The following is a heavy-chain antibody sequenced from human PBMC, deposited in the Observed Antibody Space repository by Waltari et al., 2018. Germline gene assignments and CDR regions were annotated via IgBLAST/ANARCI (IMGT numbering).Heavy chain of an antibody. CDR1: GFTFRVYA. D-gene: IGHD2-2*01. CDR3: ARDSLIPVAPDGFDV. V-gene: IGHV3-48*03. Sequence: DEQLVESGGGLVQPGGSLRLSGAASGFTFRVYAMNWVRQAPGKGPEWISYISNIGSTIYYADSVKGRFTISRDNAKNSLYLQMDSLRAEDTAVYYCARDSLIPVAPDGFDVWGQGTMVTVSS. CDR2: ISNIGSTI. J-gene: IGHJ3*01.